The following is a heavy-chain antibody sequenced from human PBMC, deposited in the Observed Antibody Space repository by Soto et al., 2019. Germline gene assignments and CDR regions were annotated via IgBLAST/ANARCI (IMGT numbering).Heavy chain of an antibody. CDR1: GGTFSSYA. CDR3: AGDTPRQQLERTKYYGMDV. V-gene: IGHV1-69*01. D-gene: IGHD6-13*01. J-gene: IGHJ6*04. CDR2: IMPIFGTA. Sequence: QVQLVQAGAEVKKPGSSVKVSCKASGGTFSSYAISWVRQAPGQGLEWRGGIMPIFGTANYSKQLQGRVTFSADEATRTASMVLSRLSSEESGMYYCAGDTPRQQLERTKYYGMDVWDKVTTVIVSS.